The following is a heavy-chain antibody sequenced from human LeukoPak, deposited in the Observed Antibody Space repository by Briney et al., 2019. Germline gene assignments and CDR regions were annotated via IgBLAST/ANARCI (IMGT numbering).Heavy chain of an antibody. Sequence: GGSLRLSCAASGFTVSSNYMSWVRQAPGKGLEWVSVIYSGGSTYYADSVKGRLTISRDNSKNTLYLQMNSLRAGDTAVYYCAGWGTTAYFDYWGQGTLVTVSS. CDR1: GFTVSSNY. CDR2: IYSGGST. V-gene: IGHV3-53*01. D-gene: IGHD4-11*01. CDR3: AGWGTTAYFDY. J-gene: IGHJ4*02.